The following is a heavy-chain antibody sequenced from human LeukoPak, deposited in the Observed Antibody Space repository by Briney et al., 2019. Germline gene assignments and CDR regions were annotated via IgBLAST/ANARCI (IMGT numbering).Heavy chain of an antibody. CDR3: AAIPYVDIVATIQGPP. D-gene: IGHD5-12*01. CDR2: IVVGSGNT. Sequence: ASVKVSCKASGGTFSSYAISWVRQARGQRLEWIGWIVVGSGNTNYAQKFQERVTITRDMSTSTAYMELSSLRSEDTAVYYCAAIPYVDIVATIQGPPWGQGTLVTVSS. V-gene: IGHV1-58*02. CDR1: GGTFSSYA. J-gene: IGHJ5*02.